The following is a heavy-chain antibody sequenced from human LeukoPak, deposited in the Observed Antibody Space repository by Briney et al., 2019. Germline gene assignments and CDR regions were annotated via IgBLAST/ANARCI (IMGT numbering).Heavy chain of an antibody. CDR2: IRYDGSNK. Sequence: PGGSLRLSCAASGFTFSSYGMHWVCQAPGKGLEWVAFIRYDGSNKYYADSVKGRFTISRDNSKNTLYLQMNSLRAEDTAAYYCAKGGDSSGYEADYWGQGTLVTVSS. CDR3: AKGGDSSGYEADY. J-gene: IGHJ4*02. V-gene: IGHV3-30*02. CDR1: GFTFSSYG. D-gene: IGHD3-22*01.